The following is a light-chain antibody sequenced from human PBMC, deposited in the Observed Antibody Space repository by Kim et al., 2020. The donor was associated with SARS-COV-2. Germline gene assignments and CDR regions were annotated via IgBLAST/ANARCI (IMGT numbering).Light chain of an antibody. J-gene: IGLJ1*01. V-gene: IGLV3-25*03. CDR3: QSADSSGALYV. CDR1: ALPKQL. CDR2: NDT. Sequence: SYELTQPPSVSVSPGQTARITCSRDALPKQLVHWYQQKPGQAPVLVIYNDTERPSGIPERFSGSSSGTTVTLTISGVQAEDEADYYCQSADSSGALYVFGGGTKVTVL.